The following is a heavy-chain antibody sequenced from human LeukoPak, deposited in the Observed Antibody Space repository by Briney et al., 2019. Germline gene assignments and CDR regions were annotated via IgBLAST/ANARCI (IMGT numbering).Heavy chain of an antibody. CDR2: INPNSGGT. Sequence: ASVEASCKASGYAFTGYYMHWVRQAPGQGLEWMGRINPNSGGTNYAQKFQGRVTMTRDTSISTAYMELSRLRSDDTAVYYCARGTIRGVVVTATFDYWGQGTLVTVSS. CDR1: GYAFTGYY. CDR3: ARGTIRGVVVTATFDY. D-gene: IGHD2-21*02. V-gene: IGHV1-2*06. J-gene: IGHJ4*02.